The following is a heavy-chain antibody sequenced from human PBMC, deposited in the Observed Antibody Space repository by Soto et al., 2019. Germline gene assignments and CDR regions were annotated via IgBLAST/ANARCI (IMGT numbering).Heavy chain of an antibody. Sequence: GGSLRLSCAASGFTFSSYGMHWVRQAPGKGLEWVAVISYDGSNKYYADSVKGRFTISRDNSKNTLYLQMNSLRAEDTAVYYCAKDSEWKGSGYYYAFDYWGQGTLVTVSS. CDR1: GFTFSSYG. J-gene: IGHJ4*02. D-gene: IGHD3-22*01. CDR2: ISYDGSNK. CDR3: AKDSEWKGSGYYYAFDY. V-gene: IGHV3-30*18.